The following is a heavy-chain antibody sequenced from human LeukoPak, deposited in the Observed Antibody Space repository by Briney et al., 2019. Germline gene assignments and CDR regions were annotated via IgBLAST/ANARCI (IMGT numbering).Heavy chain of an antibody. CDR1: GGTFSSYA. Sequence: EASVRVSCTASGGTFSSYAISWVRQAPGQGLEWMGGIIPIFGTANYAQKFQGRVTITADKSTSTAYMELSSLRSEDTAVYYCATTRPSRDPGPIDYWGQGTLVTVSA. D-gene: IGHD1/OR15-1a*01. CDR2: IIPIFGTA. V-gene: IGHV1-69*06. J-gene: IGHJ4*02. CDR3: ATTRPSRDPGPIDY.